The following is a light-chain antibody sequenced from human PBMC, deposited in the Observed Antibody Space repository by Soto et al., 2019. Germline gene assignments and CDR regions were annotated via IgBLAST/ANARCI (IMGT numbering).Light chain of an antibody. CDR3: QAWDSSTLYV. CDR2: QDN. V-gene: IGLV3-1*01. Sequence: SYELTQPPSVSVSPGQTASITCSGDKLGDKYACWYQQKPGQSPVLVIYQDNKRPSGIPERFSGSNSGNTATLTISGTQAMYEADYYCQAWDSSTLYVFGTGTKLTVL. CDR1: KLGDKY. J-gene: IGLJ1*01.